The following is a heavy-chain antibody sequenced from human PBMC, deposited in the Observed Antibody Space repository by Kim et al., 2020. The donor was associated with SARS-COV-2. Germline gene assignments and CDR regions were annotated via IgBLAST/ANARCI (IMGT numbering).Heavy chain of an antibody. V-gene: IGHV1-3*01. CDR1: GYTFTSYG. CDR2: INAGNGDT. J-gene: IGHJ4*02. CDR3: ATDKTPLAYCGGDCKTPLDY. Sequence: ASVKVSCKASGYTFTSYGVHWVRQAPGQRLEWMGWINAGNGDTKYSQKFQGRVTITRDTSQSTAYMELSSLRSEDTAVYYCATDKTPLAYCGGDCKTPLDYWGEGTLVTVAS. D-gene: IGHD2-21*01.